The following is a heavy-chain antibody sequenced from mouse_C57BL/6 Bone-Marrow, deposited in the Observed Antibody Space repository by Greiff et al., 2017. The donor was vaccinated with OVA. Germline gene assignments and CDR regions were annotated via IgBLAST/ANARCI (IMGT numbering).Heavy chain of an antibody. V-gene: IGHV2-2*01. CDR2: IWSGGST. CDR1: GFSLTSYG. Sequence: QVQLKQSGPGLVQPSQSLSITCTVSGFSLTSYGVHWVRQSPGKGLEWLGVIWSGGSTDYNAAFISRLSISKDNSKSQVFFKMNSLQADDTAIYYCARPTIVNHPAWFAYWGQGTLVTVSA. D-gene: IGHD2-5*01. J-gene: IGHJ3*01. CDR3: ARPTIVNHPAWFAY.